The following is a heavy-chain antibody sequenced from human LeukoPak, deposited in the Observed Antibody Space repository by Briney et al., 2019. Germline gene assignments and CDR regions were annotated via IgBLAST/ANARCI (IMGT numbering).Heavy chain of an antibody. CDR1: GFTVSSNY. CDR3: ARSPPYTGATDY. D-gene: IGHD1-26*01. Sequence: GGSLRLSCAASGFTVSSNYMSWVRQAPGKGLEWVSVIYSGGSTYYADSVKGRFTISRDNAKNSLYLQMNSLRAEDTAVYYCARSPPYTGATDYWGQGTLVTVSS. CDR2: IYSGGST. J-gene: IGHJ4*02. V-gene: IGHV3-66*01.